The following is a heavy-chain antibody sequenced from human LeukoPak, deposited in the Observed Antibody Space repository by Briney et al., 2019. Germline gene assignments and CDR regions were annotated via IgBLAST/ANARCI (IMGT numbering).Heavy chain of an antibody. CDR1: GFNFRAYW. CDR2: IHQHGSKE. CDR3: ARIGHDLYQTFDF. J-gene: IGHJ4*01. Sequence: GGSPRLSCTTSGFNFRAYWIGCVRQAPGKGLEWVANIHQHGSKENYLDSVKGRFTISRDNAKSSIYLQMNSLRAEDTAIYYCARIGHDLYQTFDFWGNGNLITVSS. V-gene: IGHV3-7*03. D-gene: IGHD2-2*01.